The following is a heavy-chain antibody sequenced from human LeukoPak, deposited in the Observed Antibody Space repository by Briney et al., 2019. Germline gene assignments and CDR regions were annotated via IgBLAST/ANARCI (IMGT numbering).Heavy chain of an antibody. CDR2: INPNSGGT. Sequence: SVKVSCKASGYTFTGYYMHWVRQAPGQGLEWMGWINPNSGGTNYAQKFQGRVTMTRDTSISTAYMELSRLRSDDTAVYYCARSDPYYYDSSGYYQYYFDYWGQGTLVTVSS. D-gene: IGHD3-22*01. CDR1: GYTFTGYY. J-gene: IGHJ4*02. CDR3: ARSDPYYYDSSGYYQYYFDY. V-gene: IGHV1-2*02.